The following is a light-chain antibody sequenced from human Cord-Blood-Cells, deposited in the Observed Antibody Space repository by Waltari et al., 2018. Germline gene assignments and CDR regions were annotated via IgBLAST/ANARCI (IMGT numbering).Light chain of an antibody. CDR1: QSVSSY. CDR3: QQRSDWPT. V-gene: IGKV3-11*01. CDR2: DAS. Sequence: TLSLSPGERATLSCRASQSVSSYLAWYQQKPGQAPRLLIYDASNRATGIPARFSGSGSGTDFTLTISSLEPEDFAVYYCQQRSDWPTFGGGTKVEIK. J-gene: IGKJ4*01.